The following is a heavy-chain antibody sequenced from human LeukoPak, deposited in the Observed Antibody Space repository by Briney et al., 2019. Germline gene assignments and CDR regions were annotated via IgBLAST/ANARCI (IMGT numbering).Heavy chain of an antibody. CDR2: NNAGNGNT. D-gene: IGHD2-2*01. V-gene: IGHV1-3*01. Sequence: ASVKVSCTASGYIFTSYAMHWVRQAPGQRLEWMGWNNAGNGNTKYSQKLQGRVTITRDTSASTVYMELSSLRSEDTAVYYCARDLGGYCSSSSCFYAFDIWGQGTMVTVSS. J-gene: IGHJ3*02. CDR3: ARDLGGYCSSSSCFYAFDI. CDR1: GYIFTSYA.